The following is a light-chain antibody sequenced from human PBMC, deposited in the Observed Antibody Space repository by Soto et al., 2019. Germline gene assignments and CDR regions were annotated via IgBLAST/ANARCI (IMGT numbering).Light chain of an antibody. V-gene: IGKV3-20*01. J-gene: IGKJ1*01. Sequence: ESVLTQVPGTLSLSPGERATLSCRASQSVSSSYLAWYQQKPGQAPRLLIYGASSRATGIPDRFSGSGSGTDFTLTISRLEPEDFAVYYCQQYGSPWTFGQGTKVDIK. CDR1: QSVSSSY. CDR3: QQYGSPWT. CDR2: GAS.